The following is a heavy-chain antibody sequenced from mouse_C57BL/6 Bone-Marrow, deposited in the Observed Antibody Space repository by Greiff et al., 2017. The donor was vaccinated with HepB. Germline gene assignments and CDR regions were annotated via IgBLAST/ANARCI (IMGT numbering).Heavy chain of an antibody. J-gene: IGHJ2*01. V-gene: IGHV5-17*01. D-gene: IGHD1-1*01. CDR1: GFTFSDYG. Sequence: EVMLVESGGGLVKPGGSLKLSCAASGFTFSDYGMHWVRQAPEKGLEWVAYISSGSSTIYYADTVKGRFTISRDNAKNTLFLQMTSLRSEDTAMYYCATYYGSSYGFDYWGQGTTLTVSS. CDR3: ATYYGSSYGFDY. CDR2: ISSGSSTI.